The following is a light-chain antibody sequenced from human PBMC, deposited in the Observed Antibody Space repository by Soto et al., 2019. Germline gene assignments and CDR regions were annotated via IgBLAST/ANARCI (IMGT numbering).Light chain of an antibody. J-gene: IGKJ4*01. CDR3: QQYDNLPLT. CDR2: DAS. V-gene: IGKV1-33*01. Sequence: IQMTQSPSSLSASVGDRVTITCQASQDISNYLNWYQQKPGKAPKLLIYDASNLETGVPSRFSGSGSGTDFTFTISSLQPEDIATYYCQQYDNLPLTFGGGTKA. CDR1: QDISNY.